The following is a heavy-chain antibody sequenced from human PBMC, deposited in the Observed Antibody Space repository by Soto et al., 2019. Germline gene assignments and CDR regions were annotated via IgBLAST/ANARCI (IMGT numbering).Heavy chain of an antibody. CDR3: ARRARPDFYYMDV. J-gene: IGHJ6*03. D-gene: IGHD6-6*01. V-gene: IGHV3-64*01. CDR1: GFTISGYA. Sequence: EVQLAESGGGLAQPGGSLRLSCAASGFTISGYAMDWVRQAPGKGLEYVSGISSNGVGTYYANSVQGRFTISRGNSKNKVYLQMGSLRPEDMAVYYCARRARPDFYYMDVWGKGNTVTVS. CDR2: ISSNGVGT.